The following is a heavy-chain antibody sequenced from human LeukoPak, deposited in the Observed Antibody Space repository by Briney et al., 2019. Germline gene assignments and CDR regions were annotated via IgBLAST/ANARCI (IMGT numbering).Heavy chain of an antibody. V-gene: IGHV4-4*07. Sequence: SETLSLTCTVSGGSISSYYWNWIRQPAGKGLEWIGRIYTSGSTTYSPSLKSRITMSPDTSKNQFSLKLTSVTAADTAVYYCARDDGSGIRAFDIWGQGTMVTVSS. J-gene: IGHJ3*02. CDR1: GGSISSYY. CDR2: IYTSGST. CDR3: ARDDGSGIRAFDI. D-gene: IGHD3-10*01.